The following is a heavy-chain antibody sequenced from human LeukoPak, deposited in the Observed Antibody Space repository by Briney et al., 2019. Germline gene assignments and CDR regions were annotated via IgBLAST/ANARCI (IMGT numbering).Heavy chain of an antibody. J-gene: IGHJ3*02. V-gene: IGHV3-23*01. Sequence: PGGSLRLSCAASGFTFSSYAMRCVRQAPGGGVVCVSALGGSGSSAYYANAVKRRCTNSTDNSKNTLYLQMRSLRAEGTAVYYCTKDDGYSSSSDDAFDIWGQGTMVTVSS. CDR2: LGGSGSSA. CDR1: GFTFSSYA. D-gene: IGHD6-6*01. CDR3: TKDDGYSSSSDDAFDI.